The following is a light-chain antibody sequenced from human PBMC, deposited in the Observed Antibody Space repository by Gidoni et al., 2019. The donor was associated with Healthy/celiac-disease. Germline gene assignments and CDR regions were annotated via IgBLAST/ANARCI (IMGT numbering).Light chain of an antibody. CDR3: QQSYSTPSIT. Sequence: DIQMTQTPSSLSASVGDRVTITCRASQSISSHLNWYQQKPGKAPKLLIYAASSLQSWVPSRFSGSGSGTDFTLTISSLQPEDFATYYCQQSYSTPSITCGQGTRLEIK. J-gene: IGKJ5*01. V-gene: IGKV1-39*01. CDR2: AAS. CDR1: QSISSH.